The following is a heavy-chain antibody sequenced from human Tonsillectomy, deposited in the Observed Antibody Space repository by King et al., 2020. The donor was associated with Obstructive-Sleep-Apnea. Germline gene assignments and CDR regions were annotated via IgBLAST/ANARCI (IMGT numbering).Heavy chain of an antibody. J-gene: IGHJ4*02. CDR3: VRGGGSGGYTGYV. V-gene: IGHV1-8*01. Sequence: VQLVQSGAEVKKPGASVKGSCKASGYTFTSYDIAWVRQATGQGLEWMGWMNPNSGATGYAQKFQGRVTMTRSTSISTAYMELSSLRSEDTAVYYCVRGGGSGGYTGYVWGQGTLVTVSS. CDR1: GYTFTSYD. CDR2: MNPNSGAT. D-gene: IGHD5-12*01.